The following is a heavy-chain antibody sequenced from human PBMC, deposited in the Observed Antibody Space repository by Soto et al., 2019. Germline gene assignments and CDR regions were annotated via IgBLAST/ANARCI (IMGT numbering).Heavy chain of an antibody. Sequence: LRLSCAASGFTFSSYDMNWVRQAPGKGLEWVSYISDSGSTIYYADAVKGRFTISRDNAHNSLYLQMNSLRAEDTAVYYCARERNYYDSDNVNAFFDTWGQGTPVTVSS. CDR2: ISDSGSTI. D-gene: IGHD3-22*01. V-gene: IGHV3-48*03. CDR1: GFTFSSYD. J-gene: IGHJ4*02. CDR3: ARERNYYDSDNVNAFFDT.